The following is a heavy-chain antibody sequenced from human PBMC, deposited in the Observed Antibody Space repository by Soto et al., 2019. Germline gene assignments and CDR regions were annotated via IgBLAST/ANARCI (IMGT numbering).Heavy chain of an antibody. V-gene: IGHV3-72*01. CDR3: SILAGA. Sequence: EVQLVESGGGLVQSGGSLTLSCAVSGLTFGDHYMEWVRQAPGKGLEWVARSRNKAKSYSTDFAASVKGRFTISRDESKNSLNLQMNSLMTEDTAVYYCSILAGAWGQGTLVTVSS. J-gene: IGHJ5*02. CDR2: SRNKAKSYST. CDR1: GLTFGDHY. D-gene: IGHD2-21*01.